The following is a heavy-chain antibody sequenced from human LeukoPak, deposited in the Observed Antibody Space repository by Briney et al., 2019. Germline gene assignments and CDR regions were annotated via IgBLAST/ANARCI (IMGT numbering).Heavy chain of an antibody. J-gene: IGHJ4*02. CDR3: ASSGLTPSFLSY. CDR1: GYTFTSYY. D-gene: IGHD5-12*01. Sequence: VASVKVSCKASGYTFTSYYMHWVRQAPGQGLEWVGIINPSGGSTSYAQKFQGRVTMTRDTSTSTVYMELSSLRSEDTAVYYCASSGLTPSFLSYWGQGTLVTVSS. V-gene: IGHV1-46*01. CDR2: INPSGGST.